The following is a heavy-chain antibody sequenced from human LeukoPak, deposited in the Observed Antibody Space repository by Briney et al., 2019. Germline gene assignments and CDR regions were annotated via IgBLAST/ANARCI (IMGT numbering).Heavy chain of an antibody. CDR3: ARDDTIFDAFDI. CDR1: GYTLTDYY. V-gene: IGHV1-2*06. CDR2: INPNSGGT. Sequence: ASVKVSCKASGYTLTDYYMHWVRQAPGQGLEWMGRINPNSGGTNYAQKFQGRVTMTRDTSISTAYMELSRLRSDDTAVYYCARDDTIFDAFDIWGQGTMVTVSS. D-gene: IGHD3-9*01. J-gene: IGHJ3*02.